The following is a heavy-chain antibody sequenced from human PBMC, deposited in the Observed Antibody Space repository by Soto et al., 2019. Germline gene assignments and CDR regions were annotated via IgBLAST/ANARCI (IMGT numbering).Heavy chain of an antibody. CDR1: GFSLSTTGVG. Sequence: QITLKESGPTLVKPTQTLTLTCTFSGFSLSTTGVGVGWIRQPPGKALEWLALIYWDDDERYSPSLKSRLTITKDTSKNQVVLTLTNLDPVDTANYYCEHHVVLTAITAYDAFDVGGQGTMVTVS. CDR2: IYWDDDE. CDR3: EHHVVLTAITAYDAFDV. D-gene: IGHD2-21*02. V-gene: IGHV2-5*02. J-gene: IGHJ3*01.